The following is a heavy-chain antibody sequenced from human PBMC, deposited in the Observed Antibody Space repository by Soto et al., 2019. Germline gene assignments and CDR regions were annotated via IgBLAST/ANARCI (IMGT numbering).Heavy chain of an antibody. CDR3: ARDNEILTGYPDY. J-gene: IGHJ4*02. CDR2: ISGHNGNT. Sequence: ASVKVSFKASGYTFTSYGISWVRQAPGQGLEWMGWISGHNGNTKYAQKVQGRVTMTTDTFTSTAYMELRSLRTDDTAFYYCARDNEILTGYPDYWGQGTLVTVS. V-gene: IGHV1-18*04. CDR1: GYTFTSYG. D-gene: IGHD3-9*01.